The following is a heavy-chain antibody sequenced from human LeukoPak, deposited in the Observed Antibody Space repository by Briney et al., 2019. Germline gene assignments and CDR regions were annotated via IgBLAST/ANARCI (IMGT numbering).Heavy chain of an antibody. CDR2: IWYDGSNK. Sequence: GGSLRLSCAASGFTFSSYGMHWVRQAPGKGLEWVAVIWYDGSNKYYADSVKGRLTISRDNSKNTLYLQMNSLRAEDTAVYYCARGEYYYGSGSPSTFDYWGQGTLVTVSS. D-gene: IGHD3-10*01. J-gene: IGHJ4*02. CDR1: GFTFSSYG. CDR3: ARGEYYYGSGSPSTFDY. V-gene: IGHV3-33*01.